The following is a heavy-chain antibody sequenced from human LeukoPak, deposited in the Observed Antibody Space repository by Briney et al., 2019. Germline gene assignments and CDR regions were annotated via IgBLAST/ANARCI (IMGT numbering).Heavy chain of an antibody. J-gene: IGHJ4*02. CDR1: GDSISSYY. Sequence: SENLSLTCTVSGDSISSYYWSWIRQSPGKGLEWIGYIYYSGSTNYNPSLKSRVTISVDTSKNQFSLKLSSVTAADTAVYYCAKGYCRGGSCYAYSFDYWGQGTLVSV. D-gene: IGHD2-15*01. CDR2: IYYSGST. CDR3: AKGYCRGGSCYAYSFDY. V-gene: IGHV4-59*01.